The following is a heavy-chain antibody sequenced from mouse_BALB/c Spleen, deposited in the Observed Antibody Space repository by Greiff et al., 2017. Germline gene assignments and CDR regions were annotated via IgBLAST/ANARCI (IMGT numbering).Heavy chain of an antibody. CDR2: ILPGSGST. Sequence: QVQLQQSGAELMKPGASVKISCKATGYTFSSYWIEWVKQRPGHGLEWIGEILPGSGSTNYNEKFKGKATFTADTSSNTAYMQLSSLTSEDSAVYYCARATNWAWFAYWGQGTLVTVSA. V-gene: IGHV1-9*01. CDR1: GYTFSSYW. J-gene: IGHJ3*01. CDR3: ARATNWAWFAY. D-gene: IGHD4-1*02.